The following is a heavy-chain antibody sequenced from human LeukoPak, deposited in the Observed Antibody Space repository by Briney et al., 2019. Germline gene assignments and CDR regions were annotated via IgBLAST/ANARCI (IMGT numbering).Heavy chain of an antibody. Sequence: GGSLRLSCAASGFTFSSYAMHWVRQAPGKGLEWVAVISYDGSNKYYADSVKGRFTISRDNSKNTLYLQMNSLRAEDTAVYYCARDLVGSSWYSETNDAFDIWGQGTMVTVSS. D-gene: IGHD6-13*01. CDR2: ISYDGSNK. V-gene: IGHV3-30*04. CDR1: GFTFSSYA. J-gene: IGHJ3*02. CDR3: ARDLVGSSWYSETNDAFDI.